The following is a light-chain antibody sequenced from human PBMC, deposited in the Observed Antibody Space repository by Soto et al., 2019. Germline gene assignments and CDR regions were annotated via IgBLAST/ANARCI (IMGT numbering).Light chain of an antibody. J-gene: IGLJ3*02. CDR3: GAYAGSV. V-gene: IGLV2-23*01. Sequence: QSALTQPASVSGSPGQSITISCTGTISDVGSHNLASWYQQHPGKDPKLMIYEGSKRPSGVSNRFSGSKSGNTASLTISGLQAEDEADYYCGAYAGSVCGGGTKLTVL. CDR1: ISDVGSHNL. CDR2: EGS.